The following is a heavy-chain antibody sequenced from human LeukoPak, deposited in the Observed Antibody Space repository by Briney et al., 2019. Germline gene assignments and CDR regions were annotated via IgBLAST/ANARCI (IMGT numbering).Heavy chain of an antibody. V-gene: IGHV1-69*13. CDR2: IIPIFGTA. D-gene: IGHD1-14*01. Sequence: SVKVSXKASGGTFSSYAISWVRQAPGQGLEWMGGIIPIFGTANYAQKFQGRVTITADESTSTAYMELSSLRSEDTAVYYCARDTGDRNYYFDYWGQGTLVTVSS. CDR1: GGTFSSYA. CDR3: ARDTGDRNYYFDY. J-gene: IGHJ4*02.